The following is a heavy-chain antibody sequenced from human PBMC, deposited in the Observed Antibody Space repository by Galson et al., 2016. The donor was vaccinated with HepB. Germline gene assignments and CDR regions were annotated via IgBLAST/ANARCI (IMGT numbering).Heavy chain of an antibody. J-gene: IGHJ6*02. CDR1: GFSLSTSGMC. CDR2: IDWDDDK. Sequence: PALVKPTQTLTLTCTFSGFSLSTSGMCVSWIRQPPGKALEWLALIDWDDDKYYSTSLKTRLTISKDTSKNQVVLTMTNMDPVDTATYYCARTLIAVAGFFYYHGMDVWGQGTTVTVSS. D-gene: IGHD6-19*01. CDR3: ARTLIAVAGFFYYHGMDV. V-gene: IGHV2-70*01.